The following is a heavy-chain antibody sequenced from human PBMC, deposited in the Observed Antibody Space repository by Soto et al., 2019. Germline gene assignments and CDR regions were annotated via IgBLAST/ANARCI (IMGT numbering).Heavy chain of an antibody. V-gene: IGHV4-39*01. J-gene: IGHJ4*02. D-gene: IGHD6-6*01. CDR3: ARGLSSPSATGI. Sequence: QPQLQESGPGLVKPSETLSLTYTVSGGSVSSCCNYWGWVRQPPGKGLEWIGSIHNSGSTSYNPSLRSRVTIFVDTPKNQFSLTLTSVTAADTAVYYCARGLSSPSATGIWGQGILVTVSS. CDR2: IHNSGST. CDR1: GGSVSSCCNY.